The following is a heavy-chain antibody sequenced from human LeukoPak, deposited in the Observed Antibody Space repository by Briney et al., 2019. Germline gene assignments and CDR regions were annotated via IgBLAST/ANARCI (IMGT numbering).Heavy chain of an antibody. D-gene: IGHD3-10*01. V-gene: IGHV3-23*01. CDR2: ISGSGGST. J-gene: IGHJ4*02. Sequence: GSLRLSCAASGFTFSSYAMSWVRQAPGKGLEWVSVISGSGGSTYYADSVKGRFTISRDNSKNTLYLQMNSLRAEDTAVYYCAKDLAVWFGELFPIGYWGQGTLVTVSS. CDR3: AKDLAVWFGELFPIGY. CDR1: GFTFSSYA.